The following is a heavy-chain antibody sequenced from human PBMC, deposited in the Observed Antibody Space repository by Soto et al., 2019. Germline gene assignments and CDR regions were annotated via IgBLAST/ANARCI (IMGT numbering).Heavy chain of an antibody. D-gene: IGHD6-19*01. CDR3: AKYLLQVAGADY. Sequence: PGGSLRLSCAASGFTFSNYAMGWVRQAPGKGLEWVSTISGSGTTLYYADSVKGRFTISRDNSKNTLYLHMNSLRVDDTAVYYCAKYLLQVAGADYWGPGTLVTVSS. CDR1: GFTFSNYA. V-gene: IGHV3-23*01. J-gene: IGHJ4*02. CDR2: ISGSGTTL.